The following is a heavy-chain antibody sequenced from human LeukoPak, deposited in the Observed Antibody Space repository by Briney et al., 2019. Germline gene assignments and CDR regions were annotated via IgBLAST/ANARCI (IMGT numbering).Heavy chain of an antibody. D-gene: IGHD1-14*01. J-gene: IGHJ4*02. CDR2: ISSSSSYI. V-gene: IGHV3-21*01. CDR3: ARGPRTNFDY. Sequence: GGSLRLSCAASGFTFSSYSMNWVRQAPGKGLEWVSSISSSSSYIYYADSVKGRFTISRDNAKNSRYLQMNSLRAEDTAVYYCARGPRTNFDYWGQGTLVTVSS. CDR1: GFTFSSYS.